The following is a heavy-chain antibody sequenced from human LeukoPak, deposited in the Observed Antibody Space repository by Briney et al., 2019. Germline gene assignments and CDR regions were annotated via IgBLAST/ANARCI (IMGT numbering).Heavy chain of an antibody. CDR2: TYFRSKWYN. CDR3: ANFYLDN. CDR1: GDAVSSNSAA. V-gene: IGHV6-1*01. Sequence: SQTLSLTCAISGDAVSSNSAAWNWIRQSPSRGLEWLGRTYFRSKWYNGYAESVKGRISINPDTSKNQFSLQLNSVNPEDTAVYYCANFYLDNWSQGSLVTVSS. J-gene: IGHJ4*02.